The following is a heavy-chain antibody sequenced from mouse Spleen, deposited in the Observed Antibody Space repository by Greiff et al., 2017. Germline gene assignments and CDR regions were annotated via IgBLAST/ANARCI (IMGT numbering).Heavy chain of an antibody. CDR2: IDPANGNT. J-gene: IGHJ4*01. CDR3: ARGYSLTGDYYAMDY. V-gene: IGHV14-3*01. CDR1: GFNIKNTY. D-gene: IGHD4-1*01. Sequence: EVNVVESVAELVRPGASVKLSCTASGFNIKNTYMHWVKQRPEQGLEWIGRIDPANGNTKYAPKFQGKATITADTSSNTAYLQLSSLTSEDTAIYYCARGYSLTGDYYAMDYWGQGTSVTVSS.